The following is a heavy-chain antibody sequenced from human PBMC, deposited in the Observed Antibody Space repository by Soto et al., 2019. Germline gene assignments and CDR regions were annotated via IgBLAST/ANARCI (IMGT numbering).Heavy chain of an antibody. V-gene: IGHV3-30*18. CDR2: ISYDGSNK. J-gene: IGHJ6*02. CDR3: AKDGHCSSTSCYDHYYYGMDV. D-gene: IGHD2-2*01. CDR1: GFTFSSYG. Sequence: PGGSLRLSCAASGFTFSSYGMHWVRQAPGKGLEWVAVISYDGSNKYYADSVKGRFTISRDNSKNTLYLQMNSLRAEDTAVYYCAKDGHCSSTSCYDHYYYGMDVWGQGTTVTVSS.